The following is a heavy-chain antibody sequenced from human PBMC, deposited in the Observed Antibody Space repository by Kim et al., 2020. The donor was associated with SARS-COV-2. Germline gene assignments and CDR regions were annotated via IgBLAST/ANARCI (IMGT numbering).Heavy chain of an antibody. D-gene: IGHD2-21*02. J-gene: IGHJ4*02. CDR3: TNGGVVTNYHYFDY. V-gene: IGHV3-23*01. Sequence: GGSLRLSCAASGFAFSNYAMSWVRQAPGKGLEWVSGMSGMSGSGATTYYADSVKGRFTVSRDNSKNTLILKMNSLRAEDTAMYYRTNGGVVTNYHYFDYWGQGTLVTVSS. CDR1: GFAFSNYA. CDR2: MSGMSGSGATT.